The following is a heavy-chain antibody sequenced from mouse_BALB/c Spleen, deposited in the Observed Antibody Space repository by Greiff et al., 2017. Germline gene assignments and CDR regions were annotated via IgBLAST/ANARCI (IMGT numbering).Heavy chain of an antibody. CDR2: ISSGGSYT. J-gene: IGHJ3*01. CDR3: ARHYWSAWIAY. CDR1: GFTFSSYG. V-gene: IGHV5-6*01. Sequence: EVMLVESGGDLVKPGGSLKLSCAASGFTFSSYGMSWVRQTPDKRLEWVATISSGGSYTYYPDSVKGRFTISRDNAKNTLYLQMSSLKSEDTAMYYCARHYWSAWIAYWGQGTLVTVSA.